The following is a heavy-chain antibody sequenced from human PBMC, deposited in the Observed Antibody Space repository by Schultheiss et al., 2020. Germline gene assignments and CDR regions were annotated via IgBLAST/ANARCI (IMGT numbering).Heavy chain of an antibody. CDR2: ISSSSSYI. V-gene: IGHV3-21*01. D-gene: IGHD1-7*01. Sequence: GGSLRLSCAASGFTFSSYGMHWVRQAPGKGLEWVSSISSSSSYIYYADSVKGRFTISRDNAKNSLYLQMNSLRAEDTAVYYCARDNWNYLGSYYYYYYGMDVWGQGTTVTVSS. J-gene: IGHJ6*02. CDR1: GFTFSSYG. CDR3: ARDNWNYLGSYYYYYYGMDV.